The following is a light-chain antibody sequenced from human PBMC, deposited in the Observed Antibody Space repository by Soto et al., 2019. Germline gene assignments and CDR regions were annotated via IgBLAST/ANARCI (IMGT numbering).Light chain of an antibody. CDR2: GVS. CDR3: KQYSNWPPRYT. CDR1: QSISST. V-gene: IGKV3-15*01. J-gene: IGKJ2*01. Sequence: EIVMTQSPATLSVSPGERATLSCRASQSISSTLAWYQQKPGQAPRLLIYGVSTRATGVAARFSGSGSGTEFTLTISSLQSEDFAVYYCKQYSNWPPRYTFGQGTRLEI.